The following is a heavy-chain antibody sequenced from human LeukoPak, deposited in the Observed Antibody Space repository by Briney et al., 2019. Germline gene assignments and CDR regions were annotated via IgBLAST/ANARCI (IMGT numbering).Heavy chain of an antibody. J-gene: IGHJ4*02. CDR2: IKQDGSEE. D-gene: IGHD3-3*01. V-gene: IGHV3-7*01. Sequence: PGGSLRLSCAVSGVNFSSYWMSWVRQPPGKGLEWVANIKQDGSEEYYVDSVKGRFTISTDNAKNSLYLQMSSLRAEDTAVYYCARDAYYDFWSGYPRYFDYWGQGTLVTVSS. CDR1: GVNFSSYW. CDR3: ARDAYYDFWSGYPRYFDY.